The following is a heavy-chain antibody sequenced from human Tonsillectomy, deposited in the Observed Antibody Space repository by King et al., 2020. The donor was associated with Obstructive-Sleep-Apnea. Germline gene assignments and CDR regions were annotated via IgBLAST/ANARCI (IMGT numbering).Heavy chain of an antibody. J-gene: IGHJ4*02. CDR2: IYYSGST. D-gene: IGHD5-18*01. CDR3: ARSYAHTAMLDY. Sequence: QLQESGPGLVKPSETLSLTCTVSGGSISSYYWSWIRQPPGKGMDWIGDIYYSGSTNYNPSLKRRGTISVDTSKNQFSLKLSSVTAADTAVYYCARSYAHTAMLDYWGQGTLVTVSS. CDR1: GGSISSYY. V-gene: IGHV4-59*08.